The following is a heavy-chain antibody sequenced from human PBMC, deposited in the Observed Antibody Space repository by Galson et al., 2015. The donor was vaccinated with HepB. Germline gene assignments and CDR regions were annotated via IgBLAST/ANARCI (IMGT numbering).Heavy chain of an antibody. V-gene: IGHV3-49*03. Sequence: SLRLSCAASGFTFGDYAMSWFRQAPGKGLEWVGFIRSKAYGGTTEYAASVKGRFTISRDDSKSIAYLQMNSLKTEDTAVYYCTRVRYTTDYYYMDVWGKGTTVTVSS. J-gene: IGHJ6*03. CDR3: TRVRYTTDYYYMDV. D-gene: IGHD5-18*01. CDR2: IRSKAYGGTT. CDR1: GFTFGDYA.